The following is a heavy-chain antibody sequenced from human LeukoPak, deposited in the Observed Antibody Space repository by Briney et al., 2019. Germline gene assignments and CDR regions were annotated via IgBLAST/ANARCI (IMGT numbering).Heavy chain of an antibody. CDR1: GFAFASYA. J-gene: IGHJ6*02. Sequence: GGSLRLSCATSGFAFASYAMNWVREGPGRGLEWVSGISDSGGTTYYADSVKGRFTISRDHSKHPLYLQVNSLRVEDTAVYFCAKGSAGEVRGVTSLFYYGMDVWGQGTTVTVSS. CDR2: ISDSGGTT. V-gene: IGHV3-23*01. CDR3: AKGSAGEVRGVTSLFYYGMDV. D-gene: IGHD3-10*01.